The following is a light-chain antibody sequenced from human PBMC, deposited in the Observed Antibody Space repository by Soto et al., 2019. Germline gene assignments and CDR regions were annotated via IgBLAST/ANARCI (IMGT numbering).Light chain of an antibody. CDR2: EVD. CDR3: SSHRSSGPIFV. Sequence: SPGQSITISCTGSNSDVGGYNYVSWYQQHPGKAPKLMIYEVDNRPSGVSNRFSGSKSGNTASLTISGLQAEDEADYYCSSHRSSGPIFVFGTGTKVTVL. CDR1: NSDVGGYNY. J-gene: IGLJ1*01. V-gene: IGLV2-14*01.